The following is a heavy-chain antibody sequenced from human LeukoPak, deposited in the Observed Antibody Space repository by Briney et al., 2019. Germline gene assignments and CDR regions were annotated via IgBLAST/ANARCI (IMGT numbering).Heavy chain of an antibody. D-gene: IGHD1-26*01. Sequence: GGSLRLSCAASGFTFSSYAMSWVRQAPGKGLEWVSVIYSGGSTYYADSVKGRFTISKDNSKNTLYLQMNSLRAEDTAVYYCARGGELLRPADYWGQGALITVSS. CDR1: GFTFSSYA. CDR2: IYSGGST. CDR3: ARGGELLRPADY. J-gene: IGHJ4*02. V-gene: IGHV3-66*01.